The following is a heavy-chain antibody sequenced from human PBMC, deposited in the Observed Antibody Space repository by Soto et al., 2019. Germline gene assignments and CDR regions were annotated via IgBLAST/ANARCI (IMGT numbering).Heavy chain of an antibody. J-gene: IGHJ5*02. Sequence: SGPTLVNPTQTLTLTCTFSGFSLSTSGMCVSWIRQPPGKALEWLARIDWDDDKYYSTSLKTRLTISKDTSKNQVVLTMTNMDPVDTATYYCAHGPPGYYDSSGYYRTGNWFDPWGQGTLVTVSS. D-gene: IGHD3-22*01. V-gene: IGHV2-70*12. CDR3: AHGPPGYYDSSGYYRTGNWFDP. CDR2: IDWDDDK. CDR1: GFSLSTSGMC.